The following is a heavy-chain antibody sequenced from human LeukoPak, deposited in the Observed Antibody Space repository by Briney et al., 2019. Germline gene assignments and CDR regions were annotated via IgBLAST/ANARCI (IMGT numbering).Heavy chain of an antibody. CDR3: AIDSGYDPLRAFDI. Sequence: SETLSLTCTVSGGSISSSSYYWGWIRQHPGKGLEWIGYIYYSGSTYYNPSLKSRVTISVDTSKNQFSLKLSSVTAADTAVYYCAIDSGYDPLRAFDIWGQGTMVTVSS. CDR1: GGSISSSSYY. J-gene: IGHJ3*02. D-gene: IGHD5-12*01. CDR2: IYYSGST. V-gene: IGHV4-31*03.